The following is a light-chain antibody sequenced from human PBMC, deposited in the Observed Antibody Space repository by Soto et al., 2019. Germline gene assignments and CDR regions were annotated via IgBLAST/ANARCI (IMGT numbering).Light chain of an antibody. Sequence: DIQMTQSPSSLSASVGDRVTITCRASQSISNSLNWYQQKPGKAPKLLIYAASSLQSGVPSRFSGSGSATDFTLTISSLQPEDFATYYCQQSYSTPRTVGQGTKVEIK. CDR3: QQSYSTPRT. CDR2: AAS. J-gene: IGKJ1*01. CDR1: QSISNS. V-gene: IGKV1-39*01.